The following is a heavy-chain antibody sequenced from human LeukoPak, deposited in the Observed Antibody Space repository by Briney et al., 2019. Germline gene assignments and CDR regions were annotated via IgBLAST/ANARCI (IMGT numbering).Heavy chain of an antibody. Sequence: ASVKVSCKASGYTFTSYYMHWVRQAPGQGLEWMGIINPSGGSTSYAQKFQGRVTMTRDMSTSTVYLELSSLRSEDTAVYYCASTISNQTYDFDYWGQGTLVTVSS. V-gene: IGHV1-46*01. J-gene: IGHJ4*02. CDR1: GYTFTSYY. D-gene: IGHD3-3*01. CDR3: ASTISNQTYDFDY. CDR2: INPSGGST.